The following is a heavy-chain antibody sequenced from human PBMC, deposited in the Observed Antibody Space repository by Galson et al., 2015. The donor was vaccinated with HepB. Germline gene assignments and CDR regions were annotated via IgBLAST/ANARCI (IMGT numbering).Heavy chain of an antibody. J-gene: IGHJ4*02. Sequence: SVKVSCKASGYTFTSYDINWVRQATGQGLEWMGWVNPNSGHTGYAPKFQGRVTMTRNTSISAAYMELSSLRSEDTAVYYCTRGSRIYDYRGQGTLVTVSS. CDR2: VNPNSGHT. V-gene: IGHV1-8*01. CDR3: TRGSRIYDY. D-gene: IGHD3-3*01. CDR1: GYTFTSYD.